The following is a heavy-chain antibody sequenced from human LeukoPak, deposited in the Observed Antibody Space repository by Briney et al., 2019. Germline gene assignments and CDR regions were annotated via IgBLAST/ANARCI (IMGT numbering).Heavy chain of an antibody. J-gene: IGHJ4*02. V-gene: IGHV3-23*01. CDR3: ARVVPAAIGWADY. CDR1: GFTFSSYA. D-gene: IGHD2-2*02. Sequence: PGGSLRLSCAASGFTFSSYAMSWVRQAPGKGLEWVSAISGSGGSTYYADSVKGRFTVSRDNSKNTLYLQMNSLRAEDTAVYYCARVVPAAIGWADYWGQGTLVTVSS. CDR2: ISGSGGST.